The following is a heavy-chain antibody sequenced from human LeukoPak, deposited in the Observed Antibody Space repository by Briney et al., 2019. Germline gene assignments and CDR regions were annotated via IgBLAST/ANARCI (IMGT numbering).Heavy chain of an antibody. Sequence: SETLSLTCTVSGGSISSGGYYWSWIRQHPGTGLEWIGSIYYSGSTYYNPSLKSRVTISVDTSKNQFSLKLSSVTAADTAVYYCARDHFMVRDTWGQGTLVTVSS. CDR1: GGSISSGGYY. D-gene: IGHD3-10*01. V-gene: IGHV4-39*07. CDR2: IYYSGST. CDR3: ARDHFMVRDT. J-gene: IGHJ4*02.